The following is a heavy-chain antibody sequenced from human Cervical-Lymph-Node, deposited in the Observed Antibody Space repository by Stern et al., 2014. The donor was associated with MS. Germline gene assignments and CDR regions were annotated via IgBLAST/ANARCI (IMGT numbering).Heavy chain of an antibody. Sequence: DQLVESGGGVVQPGRSLRLSCTTSGFIFSNFGMHWVRQAPGKGLEWVAVIWFDGTNEDYADSVKGRFTISRDNSRSTLYLQMNSLRAEDTAVYYCARVASIAAAGYFDYWGQGTLVTVSS. J-gene: IGHJ4*02. CDR2: IWFDGTNE. V-gene: IGHV3-33*01. D-gene: IGHD6-13*01. CDR1: GFIFSNFG. CDR3: ARVASIAAAGYFDY.